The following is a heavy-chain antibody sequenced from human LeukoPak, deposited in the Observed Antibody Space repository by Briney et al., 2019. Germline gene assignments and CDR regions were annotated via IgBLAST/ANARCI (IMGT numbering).Heavy chain of an antibody. Sequence: KPSETLSLTCTVSGGSISSYYWSWIRQPPGKGLEWIGYIYYSGSTNYNPSLKSRVTISVDTSKNQFSLKLSSVTAADTAVYYCARDPWGYDFWHGSGPDYWGQGTLVTVSS. J-gene: IGHJ4*02. CDR3: ARDPWGYDFWHGSGPDY. D-gene: IGHD3-3*01. CDR1: GGSISSYY. V-gene: IGHV4-59*01. CDR2: IYYSGST.